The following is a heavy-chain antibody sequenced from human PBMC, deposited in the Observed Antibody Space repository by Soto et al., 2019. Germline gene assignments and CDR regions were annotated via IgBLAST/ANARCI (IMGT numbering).Heavy chain of an antibody. CDR1: GGTFSSYA. V-gene: IGHV1-69*06. D-gene: IGHD3-3*01. Sequence: SVKVSCKASGGTFSSYAISWVRQAPGQGLEWMGGIIPIFGTANYAQKFQGRVTITADKSTSTAYMELSSLRSEATAVYYCARDPRITIFGVVPSQGWFDPWGQGTLVTVPS. CDR3: ARDPRITIFGVVPSQGWFDP. CDR2: IIPIFGTA. J-gene: IGHJ5*02.